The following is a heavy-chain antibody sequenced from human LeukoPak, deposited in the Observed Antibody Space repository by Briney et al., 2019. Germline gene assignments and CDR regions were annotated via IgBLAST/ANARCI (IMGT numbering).Heavy chain of an antibody. V-gene: IGHV3-23*01. J-gene: IGHJ5*02. CDR1: GFTFSDYY. CDR3: AKRIRVNWFDP. D-gene: IGHD2-21*01. Sequence: PGGSLRLSCAASGFTFSDYYMSWIRQAPGKGLEWVSAISGSGGSTYYADSVKGRFTISRDNSKNTLYLQMNSLRAEDTAVYYCAKRIRVNWFDPWGQGTLVTVSS. CDR2: ISGSGGST.